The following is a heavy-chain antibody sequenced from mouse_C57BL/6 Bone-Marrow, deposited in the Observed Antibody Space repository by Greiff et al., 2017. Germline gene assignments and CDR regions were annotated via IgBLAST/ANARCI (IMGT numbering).Heavy chain of an antibody. V-gene: IGHV1-55*01. CDR2: IYPGSGST. Sequence: QVQLQQPGAELVQPGASVKMSCKASGYTFTSYWITWVKQRPGQGLEWIGDIYPGSGSTNYNEKFKSKATLTVDTSSSTAYMQLSSLTSEDSAVYYGARSGLHWDWFAYWGQGTLVTVSA. J-gene: IGHJ3*01. D-gene: IGHD4-1*01. CDR1: GYTFTSYW. CDR3: ARSGLHWDWFAY.